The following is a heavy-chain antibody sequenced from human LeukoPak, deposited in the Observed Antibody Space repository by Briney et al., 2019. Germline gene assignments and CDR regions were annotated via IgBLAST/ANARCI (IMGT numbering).Heavy chain of an antibody. CDR2: ISDNAGST. CDR3: AKGQGGWLVSYFDY. J-gene: IGHJ4*02. CDR1: GFMFSSFA. V-gene: IGHV3-23*01. Sequence: PGGSLRLSCAASGFMFSSFAMNWVRQAPGKGLEWVSGISDNAGSTYYADSLKGRFTISRDNRKNTLYLQMNSLRAEDMAMYYCAKGQGGWLVSYFDYWGQGTLVTVSS. D-gene: IGHD3-3*01.